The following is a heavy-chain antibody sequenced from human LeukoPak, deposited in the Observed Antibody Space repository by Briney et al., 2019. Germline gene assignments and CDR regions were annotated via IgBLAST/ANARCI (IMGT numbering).Heavy chain of an antibody. CDR1: GFTFSSYW. J-gene: IGHJ4*02. Sequence: GGSLRLSCAASGFTFSSYWMNWVRQAPGKGLVWVSRIASDGSSTTYADSVKGRFSISRDNAKYTLYLQMNSLRVEDTAVYYCARGRPHGNDYWGQGTLVTVFS. V-gene: IGHV3-74*01. D-gene: IGHD4-23*01. CDR2: IASDGSST. CDR3: ARGRPHGNDY.